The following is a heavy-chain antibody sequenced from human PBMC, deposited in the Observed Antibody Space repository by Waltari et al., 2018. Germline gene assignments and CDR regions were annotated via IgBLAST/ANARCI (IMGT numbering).Heavy chain of an antibody. CDR1: GIIVSDNY. D-gene: IGHD4-17*01. CDR3: VREDLDYGDYKPY. J-gene: IGHJ4*02. Sequence: EVQLVESGGGLIQPGGSLRLSCAASGIIVSDNYMSWVRQAPGKGLEWVSVIYSGGSTYYAVSVKGRFVISRDSYKNTLSLQMNSLRVEDTAVYYCVREDLDYGDYKPYWGQGTLVTVSS. CDR2: IYSGGST. V-gene: IGHV3-53*01.